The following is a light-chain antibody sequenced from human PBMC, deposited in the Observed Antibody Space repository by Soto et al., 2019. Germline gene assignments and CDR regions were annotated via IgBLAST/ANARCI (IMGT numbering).Light chain of an antibody. V-gene: IGKV1-5*01. CDR2: DAS. CDR1: QSISSW. J-gene: IGKJ1*01. CDR3: QQYNNWPRT. Sequence: DIQMTQPPSTLSASVGDRVTITCLSSQSISSWLAWYQQKPGKAPKLLIYDASSLESGVPSRFSGSGSGTEFTLTISSLQSEDFAVYYCQQYNNWPRTFGQGTKVDI.